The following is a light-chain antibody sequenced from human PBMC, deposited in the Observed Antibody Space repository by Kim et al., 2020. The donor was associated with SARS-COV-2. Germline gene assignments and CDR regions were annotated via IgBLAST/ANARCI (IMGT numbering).Light chain of an antibody. J-gene: IGKJ2*03. CDR1: QSVSSN. CDR2: GAS. V-gene: IGKV3-15*01. CDR3: QQYNNWPPVS. Sequence: VAPGERATLSCRASQSVSSNLAWYQQKPGQAPRLLIYGASTRATGSPSRFSGSGSGTEFTLTISSLQSEDFAVYYCQQYNNWPPVSFGQGTKLEIK.